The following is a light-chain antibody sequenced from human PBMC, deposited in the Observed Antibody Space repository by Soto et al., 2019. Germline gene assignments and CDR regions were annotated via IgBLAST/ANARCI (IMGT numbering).Light chain of an antibody. V-gene: IGLV2-14*01. CDR2: DVS. J-gene: IGLJ1*01. CDR3: SSYTSSSTRV. CDR1: SSDVGGYNY. Sequence: QPVSVSGSPGQSITISCTGTSSDVGGYNYVSWYQQHPGKAPKLMIFDVSNRPSGVSSRFSGSKSGNTASLTISGLQAEDEADYYCSSYTSSSTRVFGTGTKVTVL.